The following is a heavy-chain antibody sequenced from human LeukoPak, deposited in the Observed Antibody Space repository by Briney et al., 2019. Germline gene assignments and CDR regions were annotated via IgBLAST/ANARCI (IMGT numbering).Heavy chain of an antibody. D-gene: IGHD6-6*01. Sequence: PGGSLRPSCAASGFTLSDYYMSWIRQAPGKGLEWVSYISSSGSTIYYADSVKGRFTISRDNAKNSLYLQMNSLRAEDTAVYYCARDLGPRGRPFEYSSSNVLSPSYMDVWGKGTTVTVSS. CDR1: GFTLSDYY. V-gene: IGHV3-11*04. J-gene: IGHJ6*03. CDR2: ISSSGSTI. CDR3: ARDLGPRGRPFEYSSSNVLSPSYMDV.